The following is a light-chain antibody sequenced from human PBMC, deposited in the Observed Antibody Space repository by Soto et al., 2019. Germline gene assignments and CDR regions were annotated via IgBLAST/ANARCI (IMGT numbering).Light chain of an antibody. CDR1: SSDVGGYNY. CDR2: EVT. V-gene: IGLV2-8*01. CDR3: SSYAGGTNVV. Sequence: QSVLTQPPSAYGSPGQSGTISCTGTSSDVGGYNYVSWHQHHPGKAHKLMIYEVTKRPSGVPDRFSGSKSGNTASLTVSGLQAEDEDDYYCSSYAGGTNVVFGGGTKLTVL. J-gene: IGLJ2*01.